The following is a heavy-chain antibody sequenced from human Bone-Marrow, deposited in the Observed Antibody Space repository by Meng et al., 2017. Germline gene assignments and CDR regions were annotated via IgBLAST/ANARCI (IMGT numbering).Heavy chain of an antibody. J-gene: IGHJ5*02. Sequence: QPQLQESGPGLVRPSEALSLTCSVSGGSISTSGYYWGWIRQPPGKGLEWIGRIGHSGFTYYTPSLKSRVTVSRDTSRNQFSLWLTSVTAADTAVYYCVRSSAWVRTGFDPWGQGTLVTV. V-gene: IGHV4-39*01. D-gene: IGHD6-19*01. CDR3: VRSSAWVRTGFDP. CDR1: GGSISTSGYY. CDR2: IGHSGFT.